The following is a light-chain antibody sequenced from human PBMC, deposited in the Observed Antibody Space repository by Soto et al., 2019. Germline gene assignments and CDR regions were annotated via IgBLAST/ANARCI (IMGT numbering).Light chain of an antibody. J-gene: IGLJ2*01. CDR2: EDT. CDR3: CSYAGSSTFHVV. CDR1: NSDVGGYNL. V-gene: IGLV2-23*01. Sequence: QSALTQPASVAGSPGQSITISCIGTNSDVGGYNLVSWYQQNPGKAPKLVIYEDTKRPSWVSNRFSGSKSGNTASLTISGLQADDEADYYCCSYAGSSTFHVVFGGGTKVTVL.